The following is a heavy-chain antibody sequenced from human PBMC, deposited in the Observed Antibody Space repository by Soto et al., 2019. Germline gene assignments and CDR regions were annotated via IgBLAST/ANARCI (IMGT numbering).Heavy chain of an antibody. J-gene: IGHJ5*02. D-gene: IGHD2-15*01. CDR2: IYSSGST. Sequence: NPSETLSLTCTVSGGSISSYYWSWIRQPAGKGLEWIGRIYSSGSTNYNPSLKSRVTMSVDSSKNQFSLKLNSVTAADTAVYYCARDWGVVAFDPWGQGTLVTVSS. CDR1: GGSISSYY. CDR3: ARDWGVVAFDP. V-gene: IGHV4-4*07.